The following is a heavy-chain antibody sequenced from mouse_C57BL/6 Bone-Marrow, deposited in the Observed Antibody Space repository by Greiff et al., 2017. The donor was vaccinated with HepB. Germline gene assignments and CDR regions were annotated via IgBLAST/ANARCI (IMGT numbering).Heavy chain of an antibody. CDR2: IDPETGGT. D-gene: IGHD1-1*01. CDR3: TRLPFYGRGFAY. Sequence: QVQLQQSGAELVRPGASVTLSCKASGYTFTDYEMHWVKQTPVHGLEWIGAIDPETGGTAYNQKFKGKAILTADKSSSSAYMELRSLTSEDSAVYYCTRLPFYGRGFAYWGQGTLVTVSA. J-gene: IGHJ3*01. CDR1: GYTFTDYE. V-gene: IGHV1-15*01.